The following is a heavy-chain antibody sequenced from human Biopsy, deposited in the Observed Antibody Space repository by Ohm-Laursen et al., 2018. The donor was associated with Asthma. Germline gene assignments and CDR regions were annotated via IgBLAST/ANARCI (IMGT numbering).Heavy chain of an antibody. Sequence: SQTLSLTCTVSGASITTSPSYWSWLRLLPGKGLEWIGCIYYSGEIFFNPSLKNPLFMSLDSSKNQFSLKMTSVTVADTAVYFCARNLPGYTYGPFEDWGQGTLVTVSS. CDR3: ARNLPGYTYGPFED. V-gene: IGHV4-31*01. CDR2: IYYSGEI. D-gene: IGHD5-18*01. J-gene: IGHJ4*02. CDR1: GASITTSPSY.